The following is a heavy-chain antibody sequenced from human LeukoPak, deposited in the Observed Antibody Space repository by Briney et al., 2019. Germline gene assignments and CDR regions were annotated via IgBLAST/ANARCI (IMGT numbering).Heavy chain of an antibody. CDR2: MNPNSGNT. J-gene: IGHJ5*02. Sequence: ASVKVSCKASGYTFTSYGINWVRQATGQGLEWMGWMNPNSGNTGYAQKFQGRVTITRNTSISTAYKELSSLRSEDTAVYYCARAPRITMVRGVIYWFDPWGQGTLVTVSS. CDR3: ARAPRITMVRGVIYWFDP. V-gene: IGHV1-8*03. D-gene: IGHD3-10*01. CDR1: GYTFTSYG.